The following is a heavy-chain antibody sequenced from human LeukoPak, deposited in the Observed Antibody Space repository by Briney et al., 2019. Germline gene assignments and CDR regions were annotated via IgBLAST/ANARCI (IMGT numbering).Heavy chain of an antibody. CDR1: GGSISSDY. CDR3: ARQPSATAAFDI. D-gene: IGHD1-14*01. CDR2: IYYSGDT. J-gene: IGHJ3*02. Sequence: SETLSLTCAVSGGSISSDYWSWIRQPPGKGLEWIAYIYYSGDTNYNPSFKGRVTISVDTSKNQFSLKMSSLAAADMAIYYCARQPSATAAFDIWGQGTMVTVSS. V-gene: IGHV4-59*08.